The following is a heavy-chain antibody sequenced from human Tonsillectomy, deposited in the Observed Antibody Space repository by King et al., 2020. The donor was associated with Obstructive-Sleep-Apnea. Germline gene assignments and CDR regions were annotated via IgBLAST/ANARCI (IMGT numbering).Heavy chain of an antibody. Sequence: QLQESGPGLVKPSETLSLTCTVSGGSISSSSYYWGWIRQPPGKGLEWIGSIYYIGSTYYKPSLKSRVTISVDTSKNQFSLKLSSVTAADTAVYYCARRRCGGDCYPGRDYFDYWGQGTLVTVSS. CDR3: ARRRCGGDCYPGRDYFDY. V-gene: IGHV4-39*07. CDR2: IYYIGST. J-gene: IGHJ4*02. D-gene: IGHD2-21*02. CDR1: GGSISSSSYY.